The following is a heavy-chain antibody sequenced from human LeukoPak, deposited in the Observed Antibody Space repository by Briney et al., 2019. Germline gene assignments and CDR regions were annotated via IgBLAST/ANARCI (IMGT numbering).Heavy chain of an antibody. D-gene: IGHD3-22*01. CDR2: ISGSGGST. V-gene: IGHV3-23*01. Sequence: GGSLRLSCAASGFTFSSYAMSWVRQAPGKGLEWVSAISGSGGSTYYADSVKGRFTISRDNSKNTLYVQVNSLGTEDTAAYHCARGSYYDSSGSFYFDDWGQGTLVTVSS. CDR3: ARGSYYDSSGSFYFDD. J-gene: IGHJ4*02. CDR1: GFTFSSYA.